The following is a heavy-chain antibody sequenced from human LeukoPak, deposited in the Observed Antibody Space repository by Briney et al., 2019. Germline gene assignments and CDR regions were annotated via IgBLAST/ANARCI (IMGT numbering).Heavy chain of an antibody. CDR1: GFTFAHHW. V-gene: IGHV3-23*01. CDR2: ISGSGGST. Sequence: PGGSLRLSCVDSGFTFAHHWLSWVRQAPGKGLEWVSAISGSGGSTYYADSVKGRFTISRDNSKNTLYLQMNSLRAEDTAVYYCAKSEWLVRLDYWGQGTLVTVSS. CDR3: AKSEWLVRLDY. J-gene: IGHJ4*02. D-gene: IGHD6-19*01.